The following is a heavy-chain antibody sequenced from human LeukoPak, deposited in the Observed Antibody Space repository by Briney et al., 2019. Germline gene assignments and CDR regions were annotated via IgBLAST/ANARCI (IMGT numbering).Heavy chain of an antibody. J-gene: IGHJ3*02. CDR3: ARGLVLATDDAFDI. CDR1: GVSIRSYF. V-gene: IGHV4-59*01. D-gene: IGHD5-12*01. Sequence: SETLSLTCTVSGVSIRSYFWSWLRQPPGKGLEWIGYIWDTEITDYNPSLKSRVTISLDTSKNHFSLKLLSVTAADTALYFCARGLVLATDDAFDIWGQGTLVTVSS. CDR2: IWDTEIT.